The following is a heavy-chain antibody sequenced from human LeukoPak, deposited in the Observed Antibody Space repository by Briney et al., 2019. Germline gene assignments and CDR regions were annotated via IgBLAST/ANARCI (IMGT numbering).Heavy chain of an antibody. CDR2: MYTSGST. Sequence: KASQTLSLTCTVSGGSISSGYYYWSWIRQPAGKGLEWIGRMYTSGSTEYNPSLNSRVTISVDTSKNQFSLKLSSVTAADTAVYYCTRSRGRYCTSGSCYIDLQARWGQGTLVTVSS. CDR3: TRSRGRYCTSGSCYIDLQAR. J-gene: IGHJ4*02. D-gene: IGHD2-2*02. CDR1: GGSISSGYYY. V-gene: IGHV4-61*02.